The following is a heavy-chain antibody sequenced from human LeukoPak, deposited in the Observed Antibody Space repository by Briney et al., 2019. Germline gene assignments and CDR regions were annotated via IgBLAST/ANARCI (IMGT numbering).Heavy chain of an antibody. CDR2: MNPNSGNT. D-gene: IGHD1-1*01. J-gene: IGHJ4*02. CDR1: GYTFISHD. CDR3: ARGYSPTLRTTGNDY. V-gene: IGHV1-8*01. Sequence: ASVKVSCKASGYTFISHDINWVRQATGQGLEWMGWMNPNSGNTGYAQKFQGRVIMTRDTSINTAYLEFYSLRSEDTAVYYCARGYSPTLRTTGNDYWGQGTLVTVSS.